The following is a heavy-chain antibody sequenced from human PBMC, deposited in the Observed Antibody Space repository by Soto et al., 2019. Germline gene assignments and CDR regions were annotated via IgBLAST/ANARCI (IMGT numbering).Heavy chain of an antibody. CDR1: GGSISSSSYY. V-gene: IGHV4-39*01. D-gene: IGHD3-10*01. CDR2: IYYSGST. CDR3: AITYYYGSGSAYDAFDI. Sequence: QLQLQESGPGLVKPSETLSLTCTVSGGSISSSSYYWGWIRQPPGKGLEWIGSIYYSGSTYYNPSLKSRVTISVDTSKNQFSLKLSSVTAADTAVYYCAITYYYGSGSAYDAFDIWGQGTMVTVSS. J-gene: IGHJ3*02.